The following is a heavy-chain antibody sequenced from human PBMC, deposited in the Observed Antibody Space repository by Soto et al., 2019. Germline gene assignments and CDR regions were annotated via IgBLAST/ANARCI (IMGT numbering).Heavy chain of an antibody. V-gene: IGHV3-21*01. CDR2: ISSSSSYI. D-gene: IGHD2-21*02. Sequence: PGGSLRLSCAASGFTFSSYSMNWVRQAPGKGLEWVSSISSSSSYIYYADSVKGRFTISRDNAKNSLYLQMNSLRAEDTAVYYCARDRWGYCGGDCPVTFDYWGQGTLVTVSS. CDR3: ARDRWGYCGGDCPVTFDY. J-gene: IGHJ4*02. CDR1: GFTFSSYS.